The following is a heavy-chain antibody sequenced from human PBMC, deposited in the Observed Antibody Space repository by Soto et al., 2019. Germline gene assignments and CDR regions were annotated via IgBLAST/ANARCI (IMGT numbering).Heavy chain of an antibody. CDR2: ISSSSYI. CDR1: GFTFSSYS. V-gene: IGHV3-21*01. J-gene: IGHJ4*02. Sequence: GGSLRLSCAVSGFTFSSYSMNWVRQAPGKGLEWVSSISSSSYIYYADSVKGRFTISRDNAKNSLYLQMNILCDEETAVYYCARDEAHWGQGTLVTVSS. CDR3: ARDEAH.